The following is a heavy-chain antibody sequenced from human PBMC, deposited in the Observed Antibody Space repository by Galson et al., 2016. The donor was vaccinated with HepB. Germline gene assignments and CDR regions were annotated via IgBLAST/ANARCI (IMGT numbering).Heavy chain of an antibody. CDR1: GGSLRSGGYS. J-gene: IGHJ4*02. V-gene: IGHV4-61*02. Sequence: TLSLTCSVSGGSLRSGGYSWSWIRQPAGKGLEWIGRIYASGSTHYNPSLKSRVTISLDTSKNQFSLKVTYVHDTDTGVYYCARVGPYSGSSDYWGQGTLVTFSS. CDR3: ARVGPYSGSSDY. CDR2: IYASGST. D-gene: IGHD1-26*01.